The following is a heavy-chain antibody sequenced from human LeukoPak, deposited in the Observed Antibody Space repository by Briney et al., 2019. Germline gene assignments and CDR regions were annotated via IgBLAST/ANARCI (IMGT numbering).Heavy chain of an antibody. Sequence: GGSLRLSCAASGFTFSDYYMSWIRQAPGKGLEWVSGISESGKGLDWVSVISGSSGRTYYVDSVQGRFTISRDNAKNSLYLQMNSLRAEDTAVYYCARGRYCSGHNWDFDYWGQGTLVTVSS. D-gene: IGHD2-15*01. J-gene: IGHJ4*02. CDR2: ISESGKGLDWVSVISGSSGRT. CDR1: GFTFSDYY. CDR3: ARGRYCSGHNWDFDY. V-gene: IGHV3-69-1*02.